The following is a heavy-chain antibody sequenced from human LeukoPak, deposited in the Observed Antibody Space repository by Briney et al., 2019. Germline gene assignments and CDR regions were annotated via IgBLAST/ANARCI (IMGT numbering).Heavy chain of an antibody. J-gene: IGHJ4*02. CDR1: GYTFTSNG. CDR2: VSGYNGNT. V-gene: IGHV1-18*01. CDR3: GKGGGGGGGGGGGGWGGG. D-gene: IGHD3-16*01. Sequence: GASVKVSCKASGYTFTSNGITWVRQAPGQGLEWMGWVSGYNGNTNYAQNFQGRVTMTTDTSTSTAYMELRSLRFEDTAGYDCGKGGGGGGGGGGGGWGGGWGEGTLVTVSS.